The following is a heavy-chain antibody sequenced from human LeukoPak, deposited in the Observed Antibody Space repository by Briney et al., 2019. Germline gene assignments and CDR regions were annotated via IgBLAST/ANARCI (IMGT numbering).Heavy chain of an antibody. CDR2: IYYSGST. V-gene: IGHV4-59*01. CDR3: ARDYAFDI. Sequence: GSLRLSCTASGFTFSSAWMSWVRQAPGKGLEWIGSIYYSGSTNYNPSLKSRVTISIDTSKNQFSLKLSSVTAADTAVYYCARDYAFDIWGQGTMVTVSS. CDR1: GFTFSSAW. J-gene: IGHJ3*02.